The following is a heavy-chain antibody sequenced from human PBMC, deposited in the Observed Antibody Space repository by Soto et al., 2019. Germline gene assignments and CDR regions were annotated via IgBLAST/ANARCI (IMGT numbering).Heavy chain of an antibody. Sequence: QVQLQESGPGLVKPSQTLSLTCIVSGVSISSGDDYWSWIRQPPGKGLEWIGYIYSSGSTYSNPSLRSRATISAYTSKNQFSLKLTSVTAADTAVYYCARGGGYDYWGQGALVTVSS. J-gene: IGHJ4*02. CDR2: IYSSGST. V-gene: IGHV4-30-4*01. D-gene: IGHD3-22*01. CDR1: GVSISSGDDY. CDR3: ARGGGYDY.